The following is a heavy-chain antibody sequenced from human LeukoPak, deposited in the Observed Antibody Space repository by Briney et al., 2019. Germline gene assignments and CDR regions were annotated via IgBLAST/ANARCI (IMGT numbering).Heavy chain of an antibody. CDR1: GGSFSGHY. CDR3: ARAGYYGSGSGRRKWGNYYYMDV. D-gene: IGHD3-10*01. CDR2: INHSGST. J-gene: IGHJ6*03. V-gene: IGHV4-34*01. Sequence: SETLSLTCAVYGGSFSGHYWSWIRQPPGKGLEWIGEINHSGSTNYNPSLKNRVTISVDTSKNQFSLKLSSVTAADTAVYYCARAGYYGSGSGRRKWGNYYYMDVWGKGTTVTVSS.